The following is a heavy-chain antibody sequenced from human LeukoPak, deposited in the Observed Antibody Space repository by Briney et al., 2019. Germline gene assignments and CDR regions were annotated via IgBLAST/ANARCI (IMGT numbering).Heavy chain of an antibody. CDR3: ARDLSTVVTPGGFDY. CDR1: GFTFSSYS. CDR2: IYSGGST. J-gene: IGHJ4*02. V-gene: IGHV3-66*01. D-gene: IGHD4-23*01. Sequence: GGSLRLSCAASGFTFSSYSMSWVRQAPGKGLEWVSVIYSGGSTYYADSVKGRFTISRDNSKNTLYLQMNSLRAEDTAVYYCARDLSTVVTPGGFDYWGQGTLVTVSS.